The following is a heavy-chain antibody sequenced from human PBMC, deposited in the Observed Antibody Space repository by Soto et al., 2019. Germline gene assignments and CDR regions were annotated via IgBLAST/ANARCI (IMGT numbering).Heavy chain of an antibody. J-gene: IGHJ5*02. D-gene: IGHD2-2*02. Sequence: QITLKESGPTLVKPTQTLTLTCTFSGFSLSTSGVGVGWIRQPPGKALEWLALIYWDHDKRYSPSLKSSITIXXDTSKHLSVLTMTNMDPLDTAAFHCAHSLYGPCGSWAQGTPVTVSS. V-gene: IGHV2-5*02. CDR3: AHSLYGPCGS. CDR2: IYWDHDK. CDR1: GFSLSTSGVG.